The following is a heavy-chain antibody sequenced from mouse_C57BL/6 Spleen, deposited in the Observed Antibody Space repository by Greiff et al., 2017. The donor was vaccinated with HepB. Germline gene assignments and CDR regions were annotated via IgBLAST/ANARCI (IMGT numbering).Heavy chain of an antibody. CDR3: ASPYYGYDVAWFAY. CDR2: IDPEDGET. CDR1: GFNIKDYY. V-gene: IGHV14-2*01. J-gene: IGHJ3*01. D-gene: IGHD2-2*01. Sequence: EVQVVESGAELVKPGASVKLSCTASGFNIKDYYMHWVKQRTEQGLEWIGRIDPEDGETKYAPKFQGKATITADTSSNTAYLQLSSLTSEDTAVYYCASPYYGYDVAWFAYWGQGTLVTVSA.